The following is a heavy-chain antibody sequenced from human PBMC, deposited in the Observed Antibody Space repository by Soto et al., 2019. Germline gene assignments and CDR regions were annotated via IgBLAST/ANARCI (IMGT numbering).Heavy chain of an antibody. CDR1: GFTVSSNY. Sequence: GGSLRLSCAASGFTVSSNYMSWVRQAPGKGLERVSVIYSGGSTYYADSVKGRFTISRDNSKNTLYLQMNSLRAEDTAVYHCARSADYGGNLYFDYWGQGTLVTVSS. J-gene: IGHJ4*02. V-gene: IGHV3-53*01. D-gene: IGHD4-17*01. CDR3: ARSADYGGNLYFDY. CDR2: IYSGGST.